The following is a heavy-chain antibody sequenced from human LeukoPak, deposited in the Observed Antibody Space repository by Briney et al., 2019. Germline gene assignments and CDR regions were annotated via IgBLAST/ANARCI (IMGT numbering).Heavy chain of an antibody. CDR3: ARVAKERVGGVYYFDY. Sequence: GGSLRLSCAASGFTFSDYDMHWVRQATGKGLEWVSAIGTAGDTYYTGSVRGRFTISRENAKNSLYLQMNSLRAGDTAVYYCARVAKERVGGVYYFDYWGQGNPGHRLL. V-gene: IGHV3-13*01. D-gene: IGHD1-1*01. J-gene: IGHJ4*02. CDR2: IGTAGDT. CDR1: GFTFSDYD.